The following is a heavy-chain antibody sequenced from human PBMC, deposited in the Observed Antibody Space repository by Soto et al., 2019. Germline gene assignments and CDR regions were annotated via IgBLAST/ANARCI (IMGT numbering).Heavy chain of an antibody. CDR3: ARDDRHSYGMDV. CDR1: GFTFSSYG. J-gene: IGHJ6*02. CDR2: IWYDGSNK. V-gene: IGHV3-33*01. Sequence: QVQLVESGGGVVQPGRSLRLSCAASGFTFSSYGMHWVRQAPGKGLEWVAVIWYDGSNKYYADSVKGRFTISRDNSKNTLYLQMNSLRAEDTAVYYGARDDRHSYGMDVWGQGTTVTVSS.